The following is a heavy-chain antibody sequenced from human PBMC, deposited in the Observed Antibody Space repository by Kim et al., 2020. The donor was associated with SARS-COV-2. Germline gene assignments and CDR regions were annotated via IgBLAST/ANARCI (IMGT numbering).Heavy chain of an antibody. J-gene: IGHJ4*02. CDR1: GYTFTSYA. CDR2: INTNTGNP. D-gene: IGHD6-13*01. Sequence: ASVKVSCKTSGYTFTSYAINWVRQAPGQGLEWMGWINTNTGNPTYAQGLTGRFVFSLDTSVNTAYLQISSLKAEDTAVYYCARVGGYSSSWYPWDSDYWGQGTLVTVSS. CDR3: ARVGGYSSSWYPWDSDY. V-gene: IGHV7-4-1*02.